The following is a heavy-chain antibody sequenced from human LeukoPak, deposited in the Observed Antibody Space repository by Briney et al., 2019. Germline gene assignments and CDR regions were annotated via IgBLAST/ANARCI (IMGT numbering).Heavy chain of an antibody. D-gene: IGHD6-13*01. Sequence: GGSLQISCQGSGSHFITYWIGWGRQLPGKGLEGMGIIYLSNSDTRYSPSFQGQVTFSADKSISTAYLQWSSLKASDTAMYYCARHRVDSSSPRGMDVWGQGTTVTVSS. CDR2: IYLSNSDT. V-gene: IGHV5-51*01. J-gene: IGHJ6*02. CDR1: GSHFITYW. CDR3: ARHRVDSSSPRGMDV.